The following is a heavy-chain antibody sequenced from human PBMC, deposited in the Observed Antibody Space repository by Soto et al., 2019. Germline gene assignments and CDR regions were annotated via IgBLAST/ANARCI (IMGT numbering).Heavy chain of an antibody. D-gene: IGHD2-21*02. Sequence: ASVKVSCKASGYIFNTYTMHWVRQAPGQRLEWMGWINAGNGKTKYSDNFQGRVTITRDTSASTVYLELSSLRSEDTAVFFCARAGQNCGGDGYATHFDYWGQGTLVTVSS. J-gene: IGHJ4*02. V-gene: IGHV1-3*01. CDR1: GYIFNTYT. CDR2: INAGNGKT. CDR3: ARAGQNCGGDGYATHFDY.